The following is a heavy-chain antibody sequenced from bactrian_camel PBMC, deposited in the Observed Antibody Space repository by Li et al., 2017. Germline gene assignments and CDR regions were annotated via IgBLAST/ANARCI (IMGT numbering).Heavy chain of an antibody. J-gene: IGHJ4*01. D-gene: IGHD1*01. CDR2: IDRFGFMA. CDR1: QYTNNQYC. Sequence: HVQLVESGGGSVQAGGSLRLSCVVSQYTNNQYCLGWFRQAPGKEREGVASIDRFGFMAYAGSVRGRFTLSRDNAKNTLYLQMNSLKPDDTAVYYCAATGQMLSVAGCRTQGTQVTVS. V-gene: IGHV3S26*01.